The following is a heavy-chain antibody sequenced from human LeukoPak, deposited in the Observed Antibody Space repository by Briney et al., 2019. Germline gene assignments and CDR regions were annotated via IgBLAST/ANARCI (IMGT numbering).Heavy chain of an antibody. V-gene: IGHV3-23*01. D-gene: IGHD3-22*01. J-gene: IGHJ4*02. CDR1: GFIFDNFA. Sequence: GGSLRLSCAASGFIFDNFAMSWVRQAPGKGLEWVSTITGSGGNTYYADSVEGRFTISRDNAKNSLYLQMNSLRAEDTAVYYCATYYYDSSGYSWGQGTLVTVSS. CDR3: ATYYYDSSGYS. CDR2: ITGSGGNT.